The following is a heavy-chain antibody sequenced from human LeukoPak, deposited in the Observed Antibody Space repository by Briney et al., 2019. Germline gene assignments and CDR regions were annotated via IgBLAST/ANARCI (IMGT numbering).Heavy chain of an antibody. V-gene: IGHV1-18*04. Sequence: SVKVSCKASGYTFTSYGFNWVRQAPGQGLEWMGWISVYNGNTKYAQKFQGRVTLTTDTSTSTVYMEMTSLRSDDTALYFCARDQRPSYDSNWGDAYDIWGQGTMVTVPS. CDR3: ARDQRPSYDSNWGDAYDI. D-gene: IGHD3-22*01. CDR2: ISVYNGNT. CDR1: GYTFTSYG. J-gene: IGHJ3*02.